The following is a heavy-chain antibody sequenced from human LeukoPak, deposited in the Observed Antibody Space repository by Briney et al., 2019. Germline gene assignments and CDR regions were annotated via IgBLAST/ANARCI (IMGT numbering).Heavy chain of an antibody. J-gene: IGHJ5*01. CDR1: GFTFNDYA. V-gene: IGHV3-23*01. CDR3: AKGLSWWAAADS. CDR2: VGSDERK. D-gene: IGHD2-15*01. Sequence: GRSLRLSCAASGFTFNDYAMHWFRQAPGRGLEWVSGVGSDERKHYADSVRGRFTISRDNPMNTVYLQMNSLRVEDTAVYYCAKGLSWWAAADSWGQGALVTVSS.